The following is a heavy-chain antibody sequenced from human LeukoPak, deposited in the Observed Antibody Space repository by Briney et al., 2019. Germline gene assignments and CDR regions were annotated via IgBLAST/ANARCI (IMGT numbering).Heavy chain of an antibody. Sequence: SETLSLTCTVSGDSVSSGSYYWSWIRQPPGKGLEWIGYIFYSGSTNYNPSLKSRVTLSVDTSKNQFSLKLGSVTAADTAVYYCARQPYMLGAYYFDYWGQGTLVTVSS. J-gene: IGHJ4*02. D-gene: IGHD1-26*01. CDR1: GDSVSSGSYY. V-gene: IGHV4-61*01. CDR2: IFYSGST. CDR3: ARQPYMLGAYYFDY.